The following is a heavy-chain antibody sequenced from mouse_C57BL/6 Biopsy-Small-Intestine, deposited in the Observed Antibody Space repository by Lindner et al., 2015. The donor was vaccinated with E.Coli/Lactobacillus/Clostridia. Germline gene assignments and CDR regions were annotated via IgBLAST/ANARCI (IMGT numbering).Heavy chain of an antibody. J-gene: IGHJ2*01. D-gene: IGHD4-1*01. Sequence: QESGQGLEWIGWFYPGSDTLRYNEKFKDKATLTADKSSNTVFMELNRLTSEDSAVYFCARHARNWDYWGQGTTLTVSS. CDR3: ARHARNWDY. CDR2: FYPGSDTL. V-gene: IGHV1-62-2*01.